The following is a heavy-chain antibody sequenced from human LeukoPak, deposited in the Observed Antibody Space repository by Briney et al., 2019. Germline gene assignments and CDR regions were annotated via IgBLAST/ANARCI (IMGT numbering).Heavy chain of an antibody. CDR1: GGSISIYY. CDR3: ARHLVGAKSSFDY. J-gene: IGHJ4*02. CDR2: IYTSGST. D-gene: IGHD1-26*01. V-gene: IGHV4-4*09. Sequence: SETLSLTCTVSGGSISIYYWSWIRQPPGKGLEWIGYIYTSGSTNYNPSLKSRVTISVDTSKNQFSLKLSSVTAAATAVYYCARHLVGAKSSFDYWGQGTLVTVSS.